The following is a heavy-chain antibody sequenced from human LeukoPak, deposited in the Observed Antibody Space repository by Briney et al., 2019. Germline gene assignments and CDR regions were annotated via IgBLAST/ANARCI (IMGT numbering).Heavy chain of an antibody. CDR2: SASRDIT. J-gene: IGHJ6*03. CDR1: GFNYSSYT. V-gene: IGHV3-48*01. D-gene: IGHD3-3*01. Sequence: PGGSLRLSCAASGFNYSSYTMNWVRQAPGMGLEWLLYSASRDITYYADSVKGRFTISRDNAKNSLYLQMNSLRAEDTAVYYCVRGSLASGVVVYYYYYLDVWGKGTTVTVSS. CDR3: VRGSLASGVVVYYYYYLDV.